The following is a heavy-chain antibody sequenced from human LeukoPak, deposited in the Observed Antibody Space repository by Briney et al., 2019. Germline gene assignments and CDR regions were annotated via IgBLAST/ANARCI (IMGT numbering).Heavy chain of an antibody. CDR2: INPSGGST. CDR3: ARDGGYCSGGSCTFFDY. CDR1: GYTFTSYY. J-gene: IGHJ4*02. Sequence: GASVKVSCKASGYTFTSYYMHWVRQAPGQGLEWMGIINPSGGSTSYAQKFQGRVTMTRDTSTSTVYMELSSLRSEDTAVYYCARDGGYCSGGSCTFFDYWGQGTLVTVSS. V-gene: IGHV1-46*01. D-gene: IGHD2-15*01.